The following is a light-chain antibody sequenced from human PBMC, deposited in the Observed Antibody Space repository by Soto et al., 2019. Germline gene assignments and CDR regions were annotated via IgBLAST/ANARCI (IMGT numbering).Light chain of an antibody. CDR1: QTISSY. J-gene: IGKJ2*01. CDR3: QQSYNTPQYT. V-gene: IGKV1-39*01. CDR2: AAS. Sequence: DIQMTQSPSSLSASVGDRVTITCRASQTISSYLNWYQQKPGKAPKLLIYAASSLQSGVPSRFSGSGSGIDFTLTISSLQPEDFAICYCQQSYNTPQYTFGQGTELEIK.